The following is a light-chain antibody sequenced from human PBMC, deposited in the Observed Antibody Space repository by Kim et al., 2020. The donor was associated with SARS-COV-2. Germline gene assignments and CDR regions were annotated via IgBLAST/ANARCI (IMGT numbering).Light chain of an antibody. CDR1: QSISSNY. V-gene: IGKV3-20*01. Sequence: EIVLTQSPGTLSLSPGERATVSCRTSQSISSNYLGWYQQKPGQAPRLLIYAASSRATGIPDRFSGSGSGTDFTLTISRLEPEDFAVYYCQQYGTSPPITFGQGTRLEIK. CDR3: QQYGTSPPIT. CDR2: AAS. J-gene: IGKJ5*01.